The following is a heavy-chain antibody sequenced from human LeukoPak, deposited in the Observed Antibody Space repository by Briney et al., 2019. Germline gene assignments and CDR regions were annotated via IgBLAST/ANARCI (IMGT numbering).Heavy chain of an antibody. CDR2: SIPILGIA. CDR1: GGTFSSYA. J-gene: IGHJ5*02. V-gene: IGHV1-69*10. CDR3: ASSTVVVAATGNGLFDP. D-gene: IGHD2-15*01. Sequence: ASVKVSCKASGGTFSSYAISWVRQAPGQGLEWMGGSIPILGIANCAQKFQGRVTITADKSTSTAYMELSSLRSEDTAVYYCASSTVVVAATGNGLFDPWGQGTLVTVSS.